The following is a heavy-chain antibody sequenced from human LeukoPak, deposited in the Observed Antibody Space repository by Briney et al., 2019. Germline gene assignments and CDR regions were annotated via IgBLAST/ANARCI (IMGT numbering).Heavy chain of an antibody. CDR1: GFTFSSYG. V-gene: IGHV3-30*02. D-gene: IGHD3-3*01. CDR2: IRYDGSNK. CDR3: AKVSRFLEWSPDP. J-gene: IGHJ5*02. Sequence: PGGSLRLSCAASGFTFSSYGMHWVRQAPGKGLEWVAFIRYDGSNKYYADSVKGRFTISRDNSKNTLYLQMNSLRAEDTAVYYCAKVSRFLEWSPDPWGQGTLVTVSS.